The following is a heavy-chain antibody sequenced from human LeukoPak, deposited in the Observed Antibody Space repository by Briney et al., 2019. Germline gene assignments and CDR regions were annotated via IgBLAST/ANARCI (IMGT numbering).Heavy chain of an antibody. V-gene: IGHV3-48*03. CDR3: AREGISSSDPFDY. J-gene: IGHJ4*02. Sequence: GGSLRLFCAASGFTLSNYEMNWVRQAPGKGLEWVSYISSSGRTIYYADSVKGRFTISRDNAKNSLYLQMNSLRAEDTAVYYCAREGISSSDPFDYWGQGTLVTVSS. CDR2: ISSSGRTI. CDR1: GFTLSNYE. D-gene: IGHD2-15*01.